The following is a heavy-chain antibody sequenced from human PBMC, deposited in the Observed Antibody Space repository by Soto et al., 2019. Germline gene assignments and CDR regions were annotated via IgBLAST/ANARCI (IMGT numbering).Heavy chain of an antibody. CDR2: IIPIFGTA. CDR3: ARHPRPRDQLLYYYFDY. V-gene: IGHV1-69*13. J-gene: IGHJ4*02. Sequence: ASVKVSCKASGGTFSSCAISWVRQAPGQGLEWMGGIIPIFGTANYAQKFQGRVTITADESTSTAYMELSSLRSEDTAVYYCARHPRPRDQLLYYYFDYWGQGTLVTVSS. CDR1: GGTFSSCA. D-gene: IGHD2-2*02.